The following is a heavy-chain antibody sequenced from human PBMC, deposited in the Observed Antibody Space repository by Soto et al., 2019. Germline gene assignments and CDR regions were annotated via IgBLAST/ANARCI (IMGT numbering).Heavy chain of an antibody. D-gene: IGHD3-3*01. J-gene: IGHJ4*02. CDR2: ISWNSGDI. Sequence: ESGGGLVQPGRSLRLSCAASGFNFNDYAMHWVRQAPGKGLDWVSGISWNSGDIGYADSVKGRFTISRDNAKNSLYLQMNSLRAEDSALYYCAKGPLRFWRGGLEDYYFDYWGQGTLVTVSS. CDR1: GFNFNDYA. V-gene: IGHV3-9*01. CDR3: AKGPLRFWRGGLEDYYFDY.